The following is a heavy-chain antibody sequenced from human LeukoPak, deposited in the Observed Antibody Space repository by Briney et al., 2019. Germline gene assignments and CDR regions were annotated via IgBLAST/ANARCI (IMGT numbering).Heavy chain of an antibody. CDR1: GFTFSSYS. D-gene: IGHD5-18*01. Sequence: GGSLRLSCAASGFTFSSYSMNWVRQAPGKGLEWVAFIRYDGSNKYYADSVKGRFTISRDNSKNTLYLQMNSLRAEDTAVYYCAKEGSGYSYYYYYMDVWGKGTTVTISS. V-gene: IGHV3-30*02. CDR2: IRYDGSNK. J-gene: IGHJ6*03. CDR3: AKEGSGYSYYYYYMDV.